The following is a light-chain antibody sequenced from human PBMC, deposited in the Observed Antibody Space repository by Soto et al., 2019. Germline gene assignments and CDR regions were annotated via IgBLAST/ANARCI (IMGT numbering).Light chain of an antibody. Sequence: DIVMTQSPDSLAVSLGERATINCKSSQSVLYSSNNENYLAWYQQKPGKPPKLLIYWASTRESGVPDRFSGSGSGTDFTLTISSLQAEDVAVYYCQQYYGTPFTFGPGTKVDIK. CDR3: QQYYGTPFT. CDR2: WAS. CDR1: QSVLYSSNNENY. J-gene: IGKJ3*01. V-gene: IGKV4-1*01.